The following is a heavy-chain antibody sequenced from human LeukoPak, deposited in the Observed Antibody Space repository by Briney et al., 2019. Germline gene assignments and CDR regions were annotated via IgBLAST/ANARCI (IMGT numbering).Heavy chain of an antibody. CDR3: ARVTSGDYYDSSGYPFGPFDY. D-gene: IGHD3-22*01. Sequence: GASVKVSCKASGYTFTGYYMHWVRQAPGQGLEWMGWINPNSGGTNYAQKFQGRVTMTRDTSISTAYMELSRLRSDDTAVYYCARVTSGDYYDSSGYPFGPFDYWGQGTLVTVSS. J-gene: IGHJ4*02. CDR1: GYTFTGYY. CDR2: INPNSGGT. V-gene: IGHV1-2*02.